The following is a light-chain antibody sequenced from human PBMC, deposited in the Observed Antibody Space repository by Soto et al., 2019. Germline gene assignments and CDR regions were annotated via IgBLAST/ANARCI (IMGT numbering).Light chain of an antibody. CDR1: QSVSSN. Sequence: EIVMTQSPATLSVSPGERAPLSCRASQSVSSNLAWYQQKPGQAPRLLIYGASPRATGIPARFSGSGSGTEFTLTISSLQSEDVAVYYCQQYNNWPITCGQGTRLEIK. J-gene: IGKJ5*01. CDR2: GAS. V-gene: IGKV3-15*01. CDR3: QQYNNWPIT.